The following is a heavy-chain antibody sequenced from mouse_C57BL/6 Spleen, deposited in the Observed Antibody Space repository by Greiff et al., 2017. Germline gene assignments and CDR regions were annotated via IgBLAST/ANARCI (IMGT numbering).Heavy chain of an antibody. D-gene: IGHD2-12*01. CDR1: GYTFTDYN. V-gene: IGHV1-18*01. CDR3: ARRRYYTLYAMDY. Sequence: EVQLQQSGPELVKPGASVKIPCKASGYTFTDYNMDWVKQSHGKSLEWIGDINPNNGGTIYNQKFKGKATLTVDKSSSTAYMELRSLTSEDTAVYYCARRRYYTLYAMDYWGQGTSVTVSS. CDR2: INPNNGGT. J-gene: IGHJ4*01.